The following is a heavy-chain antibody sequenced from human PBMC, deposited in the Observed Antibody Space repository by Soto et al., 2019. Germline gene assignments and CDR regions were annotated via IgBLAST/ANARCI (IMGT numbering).Heavy chain of an antibody. CDR1: GYTFTSYY. CDR3: ARATLVPTYSSGWQKRGAYYYGMDV. V-gene: IGHV1-46*01. D-gene: IGHD6-19*01. Sequence: ASVKVSCKASGYTFTSYYMHWVRQAPGQGLEWMGIINPSGGSTSYAQKFQGRVTMTRDTSTSTVYMELSSLRSEDTAVYYCARATLVPTYSSGWQKRGAYYYGMDVWGQGTTVTVSS. J-gene: IGHJ6*02. CDR2: INPSGGST.